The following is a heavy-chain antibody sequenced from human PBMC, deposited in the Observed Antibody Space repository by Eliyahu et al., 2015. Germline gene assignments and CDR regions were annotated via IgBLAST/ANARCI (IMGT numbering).Heavy chain of an antibody. D-gene: IGHD6-13*01. CDR1: GGXXXSYY. CDR2: IYSSGST. CDR3: ARVGSYSSSWYPLDY. V-gene: IGHV4-4*07. J-gene: IGHJ4*02. Sequence: QVQLQXSXPGLVKPXETLXLTCXVXGGXXXSYYWSWXRQPAGKGLEWIGRIYSSGSTNYNPSLKSRVTMSVDTSKNQFSLKLNSVTAADTAVYYCARVGSYSSSWYPLDYWGQGTLVTVSS.